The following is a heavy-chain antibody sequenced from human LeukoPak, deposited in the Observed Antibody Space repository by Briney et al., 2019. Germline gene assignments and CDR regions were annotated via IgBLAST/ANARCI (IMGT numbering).Heavy chain of an antibody. J-gene: IGHJ4*02. CDR2: INHSGST. CDR3: ARVRADYGDYPDTDY. V-gene: IGHV4-34*01. CDR1: GGSFSGYY. Sequence: TSETLSLTCAVYGGSFSGYYWSWIRQPPGKGLEWIGEINHSGSTNYNPSLKSRVTISVDTSKNQFSLKLSSVTAADTAVYYCARVRADYGDYPDTDYWGQGTLVTVSS. D-gene: IGHD4-17*01.